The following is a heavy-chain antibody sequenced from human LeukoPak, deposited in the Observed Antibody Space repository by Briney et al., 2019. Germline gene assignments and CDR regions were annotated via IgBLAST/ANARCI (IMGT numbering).Heavy chain of an antibody. CDR2: IYHSGST. D-gene: IGHD3-9*01. J-gene: IGHJ4*02. CDR3: ARAVVVRYYDILTGSDISRTYFDY. CDR1: GGSIRSSNW. Sequence: SLTRAVSGGSIRSSNWRGWVRQRPGKGVEGIGEIYHSGSTHYNPSLKSLVNISLDKSKHQFSLKLSSVTAADTPVYYCARAVVVRYYDILTGSDISRTYFDYWGQGTLVTVSS. V-gene: IGHV4-4*02.